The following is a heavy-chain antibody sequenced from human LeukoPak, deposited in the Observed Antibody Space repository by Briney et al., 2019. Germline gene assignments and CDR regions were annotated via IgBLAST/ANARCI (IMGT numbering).Heavy chain of an antibody. V-gene: IGHV3-7*01. Sequence: GGSLRLSCAASGFTCSSYWMSWVRQAPGKGLEWVANIKQDGSVKYYVDSVKGRFTISRDNAENSLFLQMNSLRAEDTAVYYCARDGDSFDQWGQGTLVTVSS. J-gene: IGHJ4*02. CDR1: GFTCSSYW. CDR3: ARDGDSFDQ. CDR2: IKQDGSVK.